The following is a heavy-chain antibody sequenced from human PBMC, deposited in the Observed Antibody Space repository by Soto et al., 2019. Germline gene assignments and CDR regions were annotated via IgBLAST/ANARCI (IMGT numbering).Heavy chain of an antibody. CDR2: ISGSGGST. D-gene: IGHD6-13*01. V-gene: IGHV3-23*01. CDR1: GFTFSSFA. CDR3: AKSIPAAGTGY. Sequence: EVQLLESGGGLVQPGGSLRLSCAASGFTFSSFAMSWVRQAPGKGLEWVSAISGSGGSTYYADSVKGRFTISRDNSKNALYMQMDSLRAEDTAVYYCAKSIPAAGTGYWGQGTLVSVSS. J-gene: IGHJ4*02.